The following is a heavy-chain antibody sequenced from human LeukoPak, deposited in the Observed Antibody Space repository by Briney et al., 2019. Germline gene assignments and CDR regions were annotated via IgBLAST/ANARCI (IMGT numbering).Heavy chain of an antibody. CDR3: ASSAYGGKDSGFDP. CDR1: GGSISSYY. Sequence: SETLSLTCTVSGGSISSYYWNWIRQPPGKGLEWIGYIYYSGCTNYNPSLKSRVTISVDTSRNQFSLKLSSVPAADPAVYYCASSAYGGKDSGFDPWGQGTLVTVSS. CDR2: IYYSGCT. D-gene: IGHD4-23*01. V-gene: IGHV4-59*01. J-gene: IGHJ5*02.